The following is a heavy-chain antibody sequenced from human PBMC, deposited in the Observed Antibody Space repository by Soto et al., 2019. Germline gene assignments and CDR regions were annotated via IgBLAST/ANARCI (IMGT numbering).Heavy chain of an antibody. Sequence: PWESXRLSCSASGFTFINYSMSWVRHAPGEGLEWVSAISAPGDDTYYADFVTGRLTISRDNSKNTFYLQMNSLRAEDTAVYYCAKEMAIGRHYDYWGQGALVTVSS. J-gene: IGHJ4*02. V-gene: IGHV3-23*01. CDR2: ISAPGDDT. CDR3: AKEMAIGRHYDY. D-gene: IGHD1-1*01. CDR1: GFTFINYS.